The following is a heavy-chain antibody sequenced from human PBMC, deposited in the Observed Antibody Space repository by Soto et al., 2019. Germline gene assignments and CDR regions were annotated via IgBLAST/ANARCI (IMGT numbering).Heavy chain of an antibody. V-gene: IGHV4-4*02. CDR2: VYRTGST. Sequence: QVQLQESGPGLVKPSGTLSLTCAVSGGSISTSNWWSWVRQPPGKGLEWIGEVYRTGSTNYNPSPGSRLTISVDKSKTQFSLKLPSVTAADTAVYYCARARATIAAAAIFDCWGQGTLVTVSS. CDR1: GGSISTSNW. CDR3: ARARATIAAAAIFDC. J-gene: IGHJ4*02. D-gene: IGHD6-13*01.